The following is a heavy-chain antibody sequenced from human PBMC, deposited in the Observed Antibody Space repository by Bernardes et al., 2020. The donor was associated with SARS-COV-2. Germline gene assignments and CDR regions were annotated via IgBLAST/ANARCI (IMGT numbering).Heavy chain of an antibody. J-gene: IGHJ4*02. D-gene: IGHD3-10*01. V-gene: IGHV3-9*01. Sequence: GGSLRLSCAASGFTFGDSAMHWVRHAPGKGLEWVSGLGWDSGRIGYADSVKGRFTISRDNAKNSLYLQMNTLRPEDTALYFCARGRRSGSFEGGFDYWGQGTLVTVSS. CDR3: ARGRRSGSFEGGFDY. CDR2: LGWDSGRI. CDR1: GFTFGDSA.